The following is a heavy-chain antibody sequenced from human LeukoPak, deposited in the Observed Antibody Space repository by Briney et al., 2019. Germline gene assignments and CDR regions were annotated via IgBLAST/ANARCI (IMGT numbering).Heavy chain of an antibody. CDR1: GGSISSYY. CDR3: ARGPVTDT. D-gene: IGHD4-17*01. Sequence: KPSETLSLTCTVSGGSISSYYWSWIRQPPGKGLEWIGEINHSGSTNYNPSLKSRVTISVDTSKNQFSLKLSSVTAADTAVYYCARGPVTDTWGQGTLVTVSS. V-gene: IGHV4-34*01. CDR2: INHSGST. J-gene: IGHJ5*02.